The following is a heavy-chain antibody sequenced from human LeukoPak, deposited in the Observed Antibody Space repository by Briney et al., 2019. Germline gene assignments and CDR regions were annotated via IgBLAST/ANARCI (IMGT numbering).Heavy chain of an antibody. Sequence: SETLSLTCTVSGGSIRYYYWSWIRQSPGKGLEWSGYIYYNVTTNYNPSLKSRVTISVDMSKNQFSLKMSSVTAADTAVYYCARKGGLFDYWGQGRLVTVSS. D-gene: IGHD2-15*01. CDR3: ARKGGLFDY. CDR1: GGSIRYYY. V-gene: IGHV4-59*01. J-gene: IGHJ4*02. CDR2: IYYNVTT.